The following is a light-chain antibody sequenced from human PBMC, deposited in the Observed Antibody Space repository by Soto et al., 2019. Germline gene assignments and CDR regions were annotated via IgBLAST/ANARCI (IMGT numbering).Light chain of an antibody. CDR3: AAWDDSLSGPL. CDR1: SSNIGTNY. V-gene: IGLV1-47*01. J-gene: IGLJ2*01. CDR2: SND. Sequence: QSVLTQSPSASGTPGQRVIISCSGTSSNIGTNYVYWYQQLPGTAPKVLIYSNDKRPSGVPNRFSGSKSGTSAFLAISGLRSEDEADYYCAAWDDSLSGPLFGGGTKLTVL.